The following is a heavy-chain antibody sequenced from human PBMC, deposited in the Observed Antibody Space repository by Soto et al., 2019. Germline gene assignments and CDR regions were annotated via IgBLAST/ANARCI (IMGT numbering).Heavy chain of an antibody. CDR1: GFTFSDYY. CDR2: ISGSGSTT. V-gene: IGHV3-11*01. J-gene: IGHJ4*02. CDR3: ARSSLTYFEF. Sequence: QVHLEESGGGLVKPGGSLRLSCTASGFTFSDYYMSWIRQAPGKGLEWLAYISGSGSTTYYTDSVKGRFAISRDNARTSLYLQITSLRVEDSAVYYCARSSLTYFEFWGQGTLVTVSS.